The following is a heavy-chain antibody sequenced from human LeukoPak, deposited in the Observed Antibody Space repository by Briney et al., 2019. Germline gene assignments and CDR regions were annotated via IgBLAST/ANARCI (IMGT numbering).Heavy chain of an antibody. V-gene: IGHV3-21*01. CDR2: ISSSSTSI. J-gene: IGHJ6*04. Sequence: GGSLRLSCAASGFTFSSYSMNWVRQAPGKGLEWVSSISSSSTSIYYADSVKGRFTISGDNAKNSLYLQVNGLGAEDTAVYYCARDSKLYCSSTSCYMDVWGKGTTVTVSS. CDR3: ARDSKLYCSSTSCYMDV. CDR1: GFTFSSYS. D-gene: IGHD2-2*01.